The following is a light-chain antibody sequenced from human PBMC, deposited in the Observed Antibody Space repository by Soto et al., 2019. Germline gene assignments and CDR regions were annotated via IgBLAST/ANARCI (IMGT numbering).Light chain of an antibody. Sequence: FVLTQSPGNLSLSPGERVTLSCKVSQSVTNSELAWYQQKPGQAPRLLIYAASSRATGIPDRFSGGGSGTDFTLTISRLEPEDSAVYYCQNHVTTSVQGTKVDI. J-gene: IGKJ1*01. V-gene: IGKV3-20*01. CDR2: AAS. CDR3: QNHVTT. CDR1: QSVTNSE.